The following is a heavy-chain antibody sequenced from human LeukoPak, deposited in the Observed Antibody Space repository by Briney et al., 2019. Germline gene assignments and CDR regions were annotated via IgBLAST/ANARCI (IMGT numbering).Heavy chain of an antibody. J-gene: IGHJ4*02. CDR2: IKNSADTI. CDR3: ARGHYGLDY. Sequence: VGSLRLSCAASGFTFSDHYMSWIRQAPGKGLEWVSYIKNSADTIYYADSVKGRFTTSRDNAKNSLYLETTSPSAEDTAVYYCARGHYGLDYWGQGTLVTVSS. D-gene: IGHD4-17*01. CDR1: GFTFSDHY. V-gene: IGHV3-11*01.